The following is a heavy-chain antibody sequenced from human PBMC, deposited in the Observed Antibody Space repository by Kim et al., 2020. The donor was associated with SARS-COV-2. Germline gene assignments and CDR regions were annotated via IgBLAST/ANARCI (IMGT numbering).Heavy chain of an antibody. CDR2: ISSSSSTI. CDR3: ARDQRRGYYDYVWGSYRYPIDAVDI. CDR1: GFTFSSYS. V-gene: IGHV3-48*02. J-gene: IGHJ3*02. Sequence: GGSLRLSCAASGFTFSSYSMNWVRQAPGKGLEWVSYISSSSSTIYYADSVKGRFTISRDNAKNSLYLQMNSLRDEDTAVYYCARDQRRGYYDYVWGSYRYPIDAVDIWGQGTMVTVSS. D-gene: IGHD3-16*02.